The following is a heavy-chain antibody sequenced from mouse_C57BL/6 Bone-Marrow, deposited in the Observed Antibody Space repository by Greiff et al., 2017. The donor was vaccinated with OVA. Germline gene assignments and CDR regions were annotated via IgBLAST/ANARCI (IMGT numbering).Heavy chain of an antibody. CDR2: IWSGGST. CDR3: ARDRYYGSSSAWFAY. J-gene: IGHJ3*01. CDR1: GFSLTSYG. D-gene: IGHD1-1*01. V-gene: IGHV2-2*01. Sequence: QVQLQQSGPGLVQPSQSLSITCTVSGFSLTSYGVHWVRQSPGKGLEWLGVIWSGGSTDYNAAFISRRSISKDNSKIQVYFKMNSLQADETALYYCARDRYYGSSSAWFAYWGQGTLVTVSA.